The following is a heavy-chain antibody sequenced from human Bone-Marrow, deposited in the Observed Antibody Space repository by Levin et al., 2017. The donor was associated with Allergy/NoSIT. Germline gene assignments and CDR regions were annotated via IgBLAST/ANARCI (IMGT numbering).Heavy chain of an antibody. CDR1: GFTFSSYA. CDR3: VKGTKFACRGPSCYPLDY. D-gene: IGHD2-15*01. J-gene: IGHJ4*02. V-gene: IGHV3-23*01. CDR2: ITGSGPDT. Sequence: GESLKISCAASGFTFSSYAMGWVRQAPGKGLEWVSVITGSGPDTYYADSVKGRFTVSRDNSKNTLSVLMNSLRDEDTAIYYCVKGTKFACRGPSCYPLDYWGQGTLVTVSS.